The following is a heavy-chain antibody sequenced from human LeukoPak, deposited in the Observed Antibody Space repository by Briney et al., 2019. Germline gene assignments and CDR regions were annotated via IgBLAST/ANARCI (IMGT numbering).Heavy chain of an antibody. CDR1: GYSISNTNY. CDR2: IHHSGNRFESGST. Sequence: SETLSLTCTVSGYSISNTNYWGWIRQSPGKGLEGIGSIHHSGNRFESGSTHYNPSLRGRVTVSADTSKNQFSLMLRDVTAADTAVYFCARNSSGGFFNVWGQGTLVTVSS. D-gene: IGHD6-25*01. J-gene: IGHJ1*01. V-gene: IGHV4-38-2*02. CDR3: ARNSSGGFFNV.